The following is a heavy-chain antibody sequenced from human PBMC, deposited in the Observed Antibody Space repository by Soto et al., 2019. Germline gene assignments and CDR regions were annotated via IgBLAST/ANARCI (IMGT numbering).Heavy chain of an antibody. CDR1: GGTFSSYT. J-gene: IGHJ4*02. CDR3: ARGGYSNYFPDS. CDR2: ISPILGIA. D-gene: IGHD4-4*01. V-gene: IGHV1-69*02. Sequence: QVQLVQSGAEVKKPGSSVKVSCKASGGTFSSYTISWVRQAPGQGLEWMGRISPILGIANYAQKFQGRVTIPADKSTSTADVELSSLRSEDAAVYYCARGGYSNYFPDSWGQGTLVTVSS.